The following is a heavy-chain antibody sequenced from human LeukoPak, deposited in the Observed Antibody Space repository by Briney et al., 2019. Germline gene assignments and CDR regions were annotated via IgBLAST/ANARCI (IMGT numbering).Heavy chain of an antibody. V-gene: IGHV4-4*01. CDR1: DGSISSSNW. CDR3: AGASSTVWAFDI. CDR2: IYHSGST. D-gene: IGHD4-17*01. Sequence: SETLSLTCAVSDGSISSSNWWSWVRQPPGKGLEWIGEIYHSGSTNSNPSPKSRVTISVDTSKNQFSLKLSSVTAADTAVFCCAGASSTVWAFDIWGQGTMVTVSS. J-gene: IGHJ3*02.